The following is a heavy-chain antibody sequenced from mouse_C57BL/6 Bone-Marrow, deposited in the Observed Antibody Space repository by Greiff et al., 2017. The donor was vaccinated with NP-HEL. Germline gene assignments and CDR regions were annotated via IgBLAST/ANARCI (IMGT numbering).Heavy chain of an antibody. Sequence: EVNLVESGGDLVKPGGSLKLSCAASGFTFISYGMSWVRQTPDKRLEWVATISSGGSYTYYPDSVKGRFTISRDNAKNTLYLQMSSLKSEDTAMYYCARRFYYGSIYAMDYWGQGTSVTVSS. J-gene: IGHJ4*01. D-gene: IGHD1-1*01. CDR1: GFTFISYG. V-gene: IGHV5-6*02. CDR3: ARRFYYGSIYAMDY. CDR2: ISSGGSYT.